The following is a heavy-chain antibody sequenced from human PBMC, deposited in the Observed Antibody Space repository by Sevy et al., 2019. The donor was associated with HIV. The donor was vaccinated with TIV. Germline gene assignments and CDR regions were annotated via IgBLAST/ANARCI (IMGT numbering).Heavy chain of an antibody. CDR3: ARPPRRLECLFDAFDI. CDR2: IRVSGGKI. V-gene: IGHV3-23*01. J-gene: IGHJ3*02. D-gene: IGHD6-25*01. Sequence: GGSLRLSCAASGFTFSSFAMTWVRQAPGKGLEWVSVIRVSGGKIFYADSVKGRFTISRDNSKNTLYLQMKSLRVEDTAVYYCARPPRRLECLFDAFDIWGQGTMVTVSS. CDR1: GFTFSSFA.